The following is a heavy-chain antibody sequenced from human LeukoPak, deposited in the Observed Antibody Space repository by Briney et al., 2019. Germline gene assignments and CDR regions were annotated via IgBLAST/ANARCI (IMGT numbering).Heavy chain of an antibody. D-gene: IGHD2-21*02. J-gene: IGHJ5*02. CDR1: GGTFSIYA. CDR3: ARDGVYCGGDCYRNWFYP. CDR2: IIPIFGTA. Sequence: SVKVSCKASGGTFSIYAISWVRQAPGQGLEWMGGIIPIFGTANYAQKFQGRVTITADESTSTAYMELSSLRSEDTAVYYCARDGVYCGGDCYRNWFYPWGQGTLVTVSS. V-gene: IGHV1-69*13.